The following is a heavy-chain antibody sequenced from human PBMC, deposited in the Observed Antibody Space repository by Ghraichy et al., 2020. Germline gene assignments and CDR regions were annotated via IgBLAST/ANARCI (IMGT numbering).Heavy chain of an antibody. CDR3: ARDNPQYYTKEHFWYGMDV. J-gene: IGHJ6*02. Sequence: SETLSLTCTVSGGSISSYYWSWIRQSAGKGLEWIGRIHSGGNTNYNPSLRSRLTMSVDTSKNQCSLRLSSVTAADTAVYYCARDNPQYYTKEHFWYGMDVWGQGTTVNVS. CDR2: IHSGGNT. CDR1: GGSISSYY. D-gene: IGHD3-3*01. V-gene: IGHV4-4*07.